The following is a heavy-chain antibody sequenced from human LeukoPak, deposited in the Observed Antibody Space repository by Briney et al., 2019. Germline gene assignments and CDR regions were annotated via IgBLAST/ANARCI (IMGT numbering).Heavy chain of an antibody. CDR1: GGSISSYY. CDR3: ARGQKYRNGYTVTELGSGYFDY. V-gene: IGHV4-4*07. Sequence: SETLSLTCTVSGGSISSYYWSWIRQPPGKGLEWIGRIYTSGSTNYNPSLKSRVTISVDTSKNQFSLTLSSVTAADTAVYYCARGQKYRNGYTVTELGSGYFDYWGQGTLVTVSS. CDR2: IYTSGST. J-gene: IGHJ4*02. D-gene: IGHD5-18*01.